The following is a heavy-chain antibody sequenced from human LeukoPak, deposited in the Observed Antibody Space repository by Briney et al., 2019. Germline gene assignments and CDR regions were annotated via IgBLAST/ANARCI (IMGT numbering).Heavy chain of an antibody. CDR2: ISYDGSNK. J-gene: IGHJ3*02. CDR1: GFTFSSYG. D-gene: IGHD2-2*02. Sequence: PRRSLRLSCAASGFTFSSYGMHWVRQAPGKGLEWVAVISYDGSNKYYADSVKGRFTISRDNSKNTLYLQMSSLRVEDTAIYYCARGGGGRDKSDSIYRALDIWGQGTVVTVSS. CDR3: ARGGGGRDKSDSIYRALDI. V-gene: IGHV3-30*03.